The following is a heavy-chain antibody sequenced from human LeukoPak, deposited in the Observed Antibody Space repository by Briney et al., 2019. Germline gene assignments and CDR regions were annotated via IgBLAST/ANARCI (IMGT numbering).Heavy chain of an antibody. D-gene: IGHD3-22*01. V-gene: IGHV3-73*01. Sequence: PGGSLRLSCAASGFTFSGSAMHWVRQASGKGLEWVGRIRSKANSYATAYAASVKGRFTISRDDSKNTAYLQMNSLKTEDTAVYYCTRHGWDHYDSSGYYYYYYYMDVWGKGTTVTVSS. J-gene: IGHJ6*03. CDR1: GFTFSGSA. CDR3: TRHGWDHYDSSGYYYYYYYMDV. CDR2: IRSKANSYAT.